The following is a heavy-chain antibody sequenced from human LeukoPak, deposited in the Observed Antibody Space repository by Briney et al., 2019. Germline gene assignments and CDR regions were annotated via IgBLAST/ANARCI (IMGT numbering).Heavy chain of an antibody. CDR3: ARERSGSEIFARSFDI. V-gene: IGHV4-4*02. CDR1: GGPISSGNW. D-gene: IGHD3-3*01. CDR2: IYYSGST. Sequence: SSGTLSLTCAVSGGPISSGNWWTWVRQSPGKGLEWIGEIYYSGSTNYNPSLKSRITISVDKSKNQFSLKLSSVTAADTAVYYCARERSGSEIFARSFDIWGQGTMVTVSS. J-gene: IGHJ3*02.